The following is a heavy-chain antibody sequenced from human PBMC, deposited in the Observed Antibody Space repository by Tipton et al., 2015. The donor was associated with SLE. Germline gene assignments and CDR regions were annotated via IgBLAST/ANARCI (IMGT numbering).Heavy chain of an antibody. CDR2: VHDSGTT. CDR1: GVSIGSTGYF. V-gene: IGHV4-39*07. J-gene: IGHJ4*02. CDR3: ASITFWSGYIPFDY. Sequence: TLSLTCSVSGVSIGSTGYFWGWIRQSPGKGLAWVGHVHDSGTTSYNPSLESRVTVSIDTSKNQFSLKVTSVTAADTAMYYCASITFWSGYIPFDYWGQGTLVTVS. D-gene: IGHD3-3*01.